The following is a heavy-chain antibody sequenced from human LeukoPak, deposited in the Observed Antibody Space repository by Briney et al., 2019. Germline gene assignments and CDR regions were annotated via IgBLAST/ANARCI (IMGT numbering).Heavy chain of an antibody. Sequence: PSETLSLTCTVSGGSISSYYWSWIRQPPGKGLEWIGEIYHSGSTNYNPSLKSRVTLSLDTSKTQFSLKLSSVTAADTAVYYCARHSSGWYEHYWGQGTLVTVSS. V-gene: IGHV4-59*08. J-gene: IGHJ4*02. CDR3: ARHSSGWYEHY. CDR2: IYHSGST. D-gene: IGHD6-19*01. CDR1: GGSISSYY.